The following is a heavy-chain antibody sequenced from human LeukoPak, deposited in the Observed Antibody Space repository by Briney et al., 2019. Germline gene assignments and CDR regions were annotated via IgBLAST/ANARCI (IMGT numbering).Heavy chain of an antibody. CDR3: ARGYSPTLRTTGNDY. V-gene: IGHV1-8*01. CDR2: MNPYSGNT. J-gene: IGHJ4*02. CDR1: GYTFNSHD. Sequence: ASVKVSCKAPGYTFNSHDINWVRQATGQGLEWMGWMNPYSGNTGYAQKFRGRVTMTRDTSINTAYLEFYSLRSEDTAVYYCARGYSPTLRTTGNDYWGQGTLVTVSS. D-gene: IGHD1-1*01.